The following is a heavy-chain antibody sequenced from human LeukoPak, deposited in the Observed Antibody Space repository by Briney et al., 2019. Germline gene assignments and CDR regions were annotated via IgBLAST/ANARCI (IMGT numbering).Heavy chain of an antibody. V-gene: IGHV4-59*01. J-gene: IGHJ3*02. D-gene: IGHD3-3*01. CDR3: ARDRRTNDYDFWSGYYYGDAFDI. CDR2: IYYSGSI. Sequence: PSETLSLTCTVSGGSISSYYWSWIRQPPGKGLEWIGYIYYSGSINYNPSLKSRVTISVDTSKNQFSLKLSSVTAADTAVYYCARDRRTNDYDFWSGYYYGDAFDIWGQGTMVTVSS. CDR1: GGSISSYY.